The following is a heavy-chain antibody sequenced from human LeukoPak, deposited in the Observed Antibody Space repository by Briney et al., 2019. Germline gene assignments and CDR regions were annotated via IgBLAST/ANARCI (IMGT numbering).Heavy chain of an antibody. V-gene: IGHV1-18*01. CDR2: ISAYNGNT. J-gene: IGHJ4*02. CDR3: ARIRLWSGYYYFDY. Sequence: ASVKVSCKASGYTFTRYGISWVRQAPGQGLEWMGWISAYNGNTNYAQKLQGRVTMTTDTSTSTAYMELRSLRSDDTAVYYCARIRLWSGYYYFDYWGQGTLVTVSS. D-gene: IGHD3-3*01. CDR1: GYTFTRYG.